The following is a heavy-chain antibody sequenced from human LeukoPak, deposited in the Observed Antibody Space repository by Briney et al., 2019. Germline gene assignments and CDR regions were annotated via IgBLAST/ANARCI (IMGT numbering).Heavy chain of an antibody. CDR1: GDSVSSNSAT. CDR2: TYYKSKWYN. Sequence: SQTLSLTCAISGDSVSSNSATWNWIRQSPSRGLEWLGRTYYKSKWYNDYAVSVKSRININSDTSRNQSSLQLNSVTPEDTAVYYCGRVSSPWTPRDAFDIWGQGTMVTVSP. D-gene: IGHD3/OR15-3a*01. CDR3: GRVSSPWTPRDAFDI. J-gene: IGHJ3*02. V-gene: IGHV6-1*01.